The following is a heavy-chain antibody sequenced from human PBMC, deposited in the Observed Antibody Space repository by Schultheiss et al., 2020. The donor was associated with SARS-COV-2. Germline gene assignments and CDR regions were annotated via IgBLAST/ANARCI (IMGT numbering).Heavy chain of an antibody. CDR3: ARGLGGSYYYGMDV. Sequence: GGSLRLSCSASGFSFSRYAMHWVRQAPGKGLEWVAVISYDGSNKYYADSVKGRFTISRDNSKNTLYLQMNSLRAEDTAVYYCARGLGGSYYYGMDVWGQGTTVTVSS. CDR2: ISYDGSNK. CDR1: GFSFSRYA. J-gene: IGHJ6*02. D-gene: IGHD1-26*01. V-gene: IGHV3-30-3*01.